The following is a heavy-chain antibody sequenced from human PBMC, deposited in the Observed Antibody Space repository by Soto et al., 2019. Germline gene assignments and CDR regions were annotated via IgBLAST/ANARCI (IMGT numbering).Heavy chain of an antibody. CDR2: VSHDGRNT. D-gene: IGHD6-19*01. Sequence: VQLVEAGGGVVQPGRSLRLSCAASGFTFSDYAMHWVRQAPGKGLEWVAVVSHDGRNTHYADSLKGRFTISSDSSENTVALKMTSLGAEDTAVYYCSTGGKQWLVTSDFNYWGQEALVTVSS. V-gene: IGHV3-30*03. J-gene: IGHJ4*02. CDR1: GFTFSDYA. CDR3: STGGKQWLVTSDFNY.